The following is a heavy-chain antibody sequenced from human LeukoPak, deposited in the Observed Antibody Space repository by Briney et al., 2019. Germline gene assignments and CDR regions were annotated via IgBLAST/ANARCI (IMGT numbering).Heavy chain of an antibody. D-gene: IGHD1-26*01. CDR1: GFTFSSYG. J-gene: IGHJ5*02. CDR3: AKDKWELLPSWFDP. Sequence: GGSLRLSCAASGFTFSSYGMHWVRQAPGKGLEWVAIISYDGSNKYYADSVKGRFTISRGNSKNTLYLQMNSLRAEDTAVYYCAKDKWELLPSWFDPWGQGTLVTVSS. CDR2: ISYDGSNK. V-gene: IGHV3-30*18.